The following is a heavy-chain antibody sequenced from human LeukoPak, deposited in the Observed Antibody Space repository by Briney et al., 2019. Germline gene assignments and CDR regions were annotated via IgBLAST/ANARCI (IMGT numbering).Heavy chain of an antibody. CDR2: ISGSGDST. V-gene: IGHV3-23*01. J-gene: IGHJ4*02. CDR1: GFIFNNYA. CDR3: AKSRSSGSSSSNY. Sequence: PGGSLRLSCAASGFIFNNYAVSWVRQAPGKGLERVSSISGSGDSTYYADSVKGRFTISRDNSNNTLFLQMNSLRAEDTALYYCAKSRSSGSSSSNYWGQGTLVTVSS. D-gene: IGHD6-13*01.